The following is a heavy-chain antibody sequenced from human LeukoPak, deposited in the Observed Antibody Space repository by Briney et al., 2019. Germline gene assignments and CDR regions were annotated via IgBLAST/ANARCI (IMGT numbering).Heavy chain of an antibody. CDR3: ARHHNPRHTYYYDSSGYPYFDY. J-gene: IGHJ4*02. Sequence: SETLSLTCTVSGGSISSYYWSWIRQPPGKGLEWIGYIYYSGSTNYNLSLKSRVTISVDTSKNQFSLKLSSVTAADTAVYYCARHHNPRHTYYYDSSGYPYFDYWGQGTLVTVSS. D-gene: IGHD3-22*01. CDR2: IYYSGST. V-gene: IGHV4-59*08. CDR1: GGSISSYY.